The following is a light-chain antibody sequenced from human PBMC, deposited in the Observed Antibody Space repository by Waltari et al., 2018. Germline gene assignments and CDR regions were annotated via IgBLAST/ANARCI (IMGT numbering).Light chain of an antibody. CDR1: QSMSSF. Sequence: DIQVTQSPSSLSASVGDRVTITCRASQSMSSFLNWYQQKPGKAPRLLISATSNLQSGVPSRFSGSGSGADCTLTINSLQPEDFATYYCLQSYSLSLFTFGPGTRVDI. CDR3: LQSYSLSLFT. V-gene: IGKV1-39*01. J-gene: IGKJ3*01. CDR2: ATS.